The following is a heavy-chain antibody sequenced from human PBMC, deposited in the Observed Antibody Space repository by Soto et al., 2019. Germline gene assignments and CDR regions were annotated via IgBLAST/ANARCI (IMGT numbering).Heavy chain of an antibody. CDR1: GGSLSKYY. D-gene: IGHD1-1*01. CDR3: ARETSQTVYSHYGMDV. V-gene: IGHV4-4*07. J-gene: IGHJ6*02. Sequence: PSETLSLTCSVSGGSLSKYYWSWIRQPARKGLEWIGRISTSGHVVSKASLRSRLTMSVDTSKNHFSLRLTSVTAADTAVYYCARETSQTVYSHYGMDVWGQGTTVTVSS. CDR2: ISTSGHV.